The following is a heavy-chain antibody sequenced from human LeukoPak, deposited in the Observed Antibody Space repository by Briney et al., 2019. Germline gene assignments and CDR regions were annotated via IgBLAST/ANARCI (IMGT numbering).Heavy chain of an antibody. D-gene: IGHD3-10*01. CDR3: ARSVYYGSGSYYPNYFDY. J-gene: IGHJ4*02. CDR2: IYHSGST. CDR1: GGSISSGGYS. V-gene: IGHV4-30-2*01. Sequence: AQTLSLTCAVSGGSISSGGYSWSWIRQPPGKGLEWIGYIYHSGSTYYNPSLKSRVTISVDRSKNQFSLKLSSVTAADTAVYYCARSVYYGSGSYYPNYFDYWGQGTLVTVSS.